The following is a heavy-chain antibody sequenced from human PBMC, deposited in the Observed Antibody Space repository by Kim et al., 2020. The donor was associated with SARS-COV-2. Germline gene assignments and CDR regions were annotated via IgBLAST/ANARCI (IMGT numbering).Heavy chain of an antibody. J-gene: IGHJ4*02. CDR3: ARTTYYDFWSGFDY. V-gene: IGHV3-33*01. Sequence: GGSLRLSCAASGFSLSNYGMHWVRQAPGKGLEWVAVIWYEEKNKYYAGAVKGRFTISRDNSKNTVYLQMNSLRAEDTAVYYCARTTYYDFWSGFDYWGQG. CDR2: IWYEEKNK. CDR1: GFSLSNYG. D-gene: IGHD3-3*01.